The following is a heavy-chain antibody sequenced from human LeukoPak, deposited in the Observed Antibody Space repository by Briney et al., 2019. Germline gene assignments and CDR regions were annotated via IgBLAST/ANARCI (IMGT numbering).Heavy chain of an antibody. D-gene: IGHD2-2*01. CDR3: AKDLGYCSSTSCYVPDAFDI. Sequence: TGGSLRLSCAASGFTFSTYAMSWVRQAPGKGLEWVSAIIGSGGSTYYADSVKGRFTISRDNSKNTLYLQMNSLRAEDTAVYYCAKDLGYCSSTSCYVPDAFDIWGQGSMVTVSS. V-gene: IGHV3-23*01. CDR1: GFTFSTYA. J-gene: IGHJ3*02. CDR2: IIGSGGST.